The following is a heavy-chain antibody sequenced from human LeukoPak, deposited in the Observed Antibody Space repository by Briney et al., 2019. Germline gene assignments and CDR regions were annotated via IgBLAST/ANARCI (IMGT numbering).Heavy chain of an antibody. CDR3: AKDRRTLLWFGEFGY. V-gene: IGHV3-30*02. J-gene: IGHJ4*02. Sequence: GGSLRRSCAASGFTFSSYGMHWVRQAPGKGLEWVAFIRYDGSNKYYADSVKGRFTISRDNSKNTLYLQMNSLRAEDTAVYYCAKDRRTLLWFGEFGYWGQGTLVTVSS. D-gene: IGHD3-10*01. CDR2: IRYDGSNK. CDR1: GFTFSSYG.